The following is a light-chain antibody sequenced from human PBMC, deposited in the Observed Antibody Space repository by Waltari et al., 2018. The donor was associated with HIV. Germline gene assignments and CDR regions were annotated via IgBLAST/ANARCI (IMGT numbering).Light chain of an antibody. CDR2: KNS. V-gene: IGLV3-25*03. CDR3: QSADSSGTWV. CDR1: ALPKQY. Sequence: SYELTQPPSVSVSPGQTARITCSGDALPKQYASWYQQKPGQAPVLGISKNSERPSGIPERFAGSSSGTTVTLTISGVQAEDEADYYCQSADSSGTWVCGGGTKLTVL. J-gene: IGLJ3*02.